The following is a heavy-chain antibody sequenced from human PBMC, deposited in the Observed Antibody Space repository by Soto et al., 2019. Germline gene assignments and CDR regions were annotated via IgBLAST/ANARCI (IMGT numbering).Heavy chain of an antibody. CDR2: ISGSGGST. J-gene: IGHJ4*02. CDR1: GFTFSSYA. CDR3: AKDPAAAQRVWYFDY. V-gene: IGHV3-23*01. D-gene: IGHD2-2*01. Sequence: EVQLLESGGGLVQPGGSLRLSCAASGFTFSSYAMSWVRQAPGKGLEWVSAISGSGGSTYYADSVKGRFTISRANSKNTLYLQMNSLRAEDTAVYYCAKDPAAAQRVWYFDYWGQGTLVTVSS.